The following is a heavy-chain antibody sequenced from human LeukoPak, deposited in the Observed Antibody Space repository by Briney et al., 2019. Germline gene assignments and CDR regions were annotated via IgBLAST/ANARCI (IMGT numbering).Heavy chain of an antibody. Sequence: ASVKVSCKAPGYTFTSYGISWVRQAPGQGLEWMGWISAYNGNTNYAQKLQGRVTMTTDTSTSTAYMELRSLRSDDTAVYYCARTKPSWCTNGVCLNWFDPWGQGTLVTVSS. D-gene: IGHD2-8*01. CDR2: ISAYNGNT. CDR3: ARTKPSWCTNGVCLNWFDP. J-gene: IGHJ5*02. V-gene: IGHV1-18*01. CDR1: GYTFTSYG.